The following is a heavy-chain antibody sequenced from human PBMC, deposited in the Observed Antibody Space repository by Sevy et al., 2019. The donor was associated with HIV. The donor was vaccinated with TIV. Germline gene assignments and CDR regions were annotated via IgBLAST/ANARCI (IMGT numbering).Heavy chain of an antibody. V-gene: IGHV3-21*01. J-gene: IGHJ3*02. D-gene: IGHD3-16*01. Sequence: GGSLRLSCAASGFTFSSYSMNWVRQAPGKGLEWVSSISSTSTYIYHADSVKGRFTNSRENAKNSLYVQMNSLRAEDTAVYYCGRSISVRADKGGIDIWGQGTMVTVSS. CDR2: ISSTSTYI. CDR3: GRSISVRADKGGIDI. CDR1: GFTFSSYS.